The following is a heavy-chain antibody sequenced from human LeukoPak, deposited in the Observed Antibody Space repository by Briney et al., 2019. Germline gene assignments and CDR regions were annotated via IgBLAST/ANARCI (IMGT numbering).Heavy chain of an antibody. Sequence: GGSLRLSCAASGFTFSSYTMHWVRQTPGKGLEWVAILSSDGVNKRYADSVQGRFTISRDNFKNTLYLQMNSLRAEDTAVYYCAKDLSSIVGARFYYFDYWGQGTLVTVSS. CDR3: AKDLSSIVGARFYYFDY. V-gene: IGHV3-30-3*01. CDR1: GFTFSSYT. CDR2: LSSDGVNK. D-gene: IGHD1-26*01. J-gene: IGHJ4*02.